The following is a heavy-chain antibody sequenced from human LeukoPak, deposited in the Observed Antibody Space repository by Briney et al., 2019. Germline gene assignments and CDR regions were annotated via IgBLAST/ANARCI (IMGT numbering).Heavy chain of an antibody. CDR2: IIPILGIA. Sequence: SLKVSCKDSGGTFSSYAISWVRQTPGHALEWMGRIIPILGIANYAQKFQGRVTITADKSTSTAYMERSSLRSEDTAVYYCARGWYSYGSLDYWGQGTLVTVSS. CDR1: GGTFSSYA. J-gene: IGHJ4*02. V-gene: IGHV1-69*04. CDR3: ARGWYSYGSLDY. D-gene: IGHD5-18*01.